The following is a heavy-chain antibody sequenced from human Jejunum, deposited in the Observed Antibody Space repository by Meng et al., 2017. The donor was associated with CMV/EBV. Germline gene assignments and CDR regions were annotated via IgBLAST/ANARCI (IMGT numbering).Heavy chain of an antibody. V-gene: IGHV3-7*01. CDR1: GFPFNSHG. D-gene: IGHD3-22*01. Sequence: GFPFNSHGMNWVRQAPGKGLEWVANIRQDGSEKYYVDSVKGRFTISRDNARNSLYLQMNSLRAEDTALYYCTRANRDSKYYAVDVWGQGTKVTVSS. CDR2: IRQDGSEK. CDR3: TRANRDSKYYAVDV. J-gene: IGHJ6*02.